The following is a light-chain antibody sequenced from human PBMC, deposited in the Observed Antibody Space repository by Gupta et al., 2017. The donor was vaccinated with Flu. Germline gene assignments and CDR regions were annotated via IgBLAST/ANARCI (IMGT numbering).Light chain of an antibody. CDR2: DAS. V-gene: IGKV3-11*01. Sequence: PATLSLSPGERATLSCRASQSVSSYLAWYQQKPGQAPRLLIYDASNRATGIPARCSGSGSGTDFTLTISSLEPEDVAVYYCQQRSNFPWTFGQGTKVEIK. CDR1: QSVSSY. CDR3: QQRSNFPWT. J-gene: IGKJ1*01.